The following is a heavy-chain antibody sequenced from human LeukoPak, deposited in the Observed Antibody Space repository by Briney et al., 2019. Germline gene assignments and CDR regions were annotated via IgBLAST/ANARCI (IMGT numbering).Heavy chain of an antibody. CDR2: IYYSGST. CDR1: GGSISSSSYY. CDR3: ARSFGVVIARSYYCYMNV. Sequence: SETLSLTCTVSGGSISSSSYYWGWIRQPPGKGLEWIGSIYYSGSTYYSPSLTSRVTISVDTSKNQFSLKLSSVTAAYTAVYYCARSFGVVIARSYYCYMNVWVKGTTVTVSS. J-gene: IGHJ6*03. D-gene: IGHD3-3*01. V-gene: IGHV4-39*01.